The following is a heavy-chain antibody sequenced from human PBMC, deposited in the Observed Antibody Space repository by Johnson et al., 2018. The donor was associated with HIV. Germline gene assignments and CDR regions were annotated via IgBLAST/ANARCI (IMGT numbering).Heavy chain of an antibody. D-gene: IGHD2-15*01. J-gene: IGHJ3*02. CDR3: AKEEGVAAADTGEAFDI. V-gene: IGHV3-23*04. CDR2: IAASGDST. Sequence: VQLVESGGGLVQRGGSLRLSCAASGFTFNTYVMNWVRQAPGKGLEWVSLIAASGDSTYYADSVRGRFTISRDNSKNTLYLQMNSLRAEDTAVYYCAKEEGVAAADTGEAFDIWGQGTMVTVSS. CDR1: GFTFNTYV.